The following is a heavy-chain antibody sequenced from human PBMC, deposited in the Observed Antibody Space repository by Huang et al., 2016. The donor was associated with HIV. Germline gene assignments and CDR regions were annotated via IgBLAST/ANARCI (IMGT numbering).Heavy chain of an antibody. Sequence: QVQLQESGPGLVKPSETLSLTCTVSGGSMSSYYWSWIRQPPGKGLEWIGYIYYSGSTNYKPSRKSRVTISVDTSKNQFSLRLRSVTAADTAVYYCASASIAARRWFDPWGQGSLVTVSS. CDR3: ASASIAARRWFDP. J-gene: IGHJ5*02. D-gene: IGHD6-6*01. CDR1: GGSMSSYY. V-gene: IGHV4-59*01. CDR2: IYYSGST.